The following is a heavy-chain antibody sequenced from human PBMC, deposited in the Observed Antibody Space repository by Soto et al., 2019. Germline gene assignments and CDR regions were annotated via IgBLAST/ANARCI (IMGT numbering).Heavy chain of an antibody. CDR3: ARGNDYGDYERNQKNFDY. V-gene: IGHV4-34*01. Sequence: SETLSLTCAVYGGSFSGYYWSWIRHPPGKGLEWIGEINHSGSTNYNPSLKSRVTISVDTSKNQFSLKLSSVTAADTAVYYCARGNDYGDYERNQKNFDYWGQGTLVTVSS. J-gene: IGHJ4*02. D-gene: IGHD4-17*01. CDR2: INHSGST. CDR1: GGSFSGYY.